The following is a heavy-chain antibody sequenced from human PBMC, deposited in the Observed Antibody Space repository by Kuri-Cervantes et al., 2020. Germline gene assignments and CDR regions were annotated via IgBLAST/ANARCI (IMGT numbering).Heavy chain of an antibody. CDR1: GDSVSSNSAA. CDR3: ARDIREWELHPGDY. Sequence: SETLSLTCAISGDSVSSNSAAWNWIRQSPSRGLEWLGRTYYRSKWFNDYAVSVESRITINPDTSKNQFSLQLNSVTPEDTAVYYCARDIREWELHPGDYWGQGTLVTVSS. CDR2: TYYRSKWFN. V-gene: IGHV6-1*01. J-gene: IGHJ4*02. D-gene: IGHD1-26*01.